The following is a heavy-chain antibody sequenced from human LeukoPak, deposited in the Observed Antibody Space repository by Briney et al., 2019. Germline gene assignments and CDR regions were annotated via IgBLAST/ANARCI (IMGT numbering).Heavy chain of an antibody. V-gene: IGHV4-61*09. J-gene: IGHJ4*02. CDR3: ARCTSTSCYNFDY. Sequence: SETLSLTCTVSGGSINSGSYYWNWIRQSAGRGLEWIGHIYTTGTTNCNPSLKSRATISLDTSKNQFSLKLNSVTAAGTAVYYCARCTSTSCYNFDYWGQGTLVTVSS. CDR2: IYTTGTT. CDR1: GGSINSGSYY. D-gene: IGHD2-2*02.